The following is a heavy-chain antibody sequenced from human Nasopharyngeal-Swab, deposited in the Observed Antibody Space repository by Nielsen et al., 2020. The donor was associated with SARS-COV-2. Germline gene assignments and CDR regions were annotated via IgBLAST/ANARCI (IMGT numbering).Heavy chain of an antibody. CDR2: IRTSSSII. CDR3: AAARAGY. Sequence: GESLKISCAASGFTFSGYSMNWVRQAPGKGLEWVSYIRTSSSIIYYADSVKGRFTISRDDAKNSLYLQMNSLRDEDTAVYYCAAARAGYWGQGTLVTVSS. D-gene: IGHD6-6*01. J-gene: IGHJ4*02. CDR1: GFTFSGYS. V-gene: IGHV3-48*02.